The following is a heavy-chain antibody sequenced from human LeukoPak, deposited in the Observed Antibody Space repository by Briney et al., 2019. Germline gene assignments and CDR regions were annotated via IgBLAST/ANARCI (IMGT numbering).Heavy chain of an antibody. CDR1: GFTFSSYA. D-gene: IGHD3-10*01. J-gene: IGHJ4*02. CDR3: AKGPTLYASGTYTYFHY. Sequence: GGSLRLSCAASGFTFSSYAMSWVRQAPGKGLEWVSAISGSGGTTYYADSVKGRFTISRDNSKNTLYLQMNSLGAEDTAVYYCAKGPTLYASGTYTYFHYWGQGTLVTVSS. CDR2: ISGSGGTT. V-gene: IGHV3-23*01.